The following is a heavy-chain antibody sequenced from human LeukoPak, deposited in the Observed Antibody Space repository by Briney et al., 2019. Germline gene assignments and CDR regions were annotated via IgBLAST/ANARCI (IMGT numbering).Heavy chain of an antibody. Sequence: GESLQISCKGSGYSFTSYWIGWVRQMPGKGLEWMGIIYPGDSDTRYSPSFQGQVTISADKSISTAYLQWSSLKASDTAMYYCARHVEVDTAMAPLIDYWGQGTLVTVSS. V-gene: IGHV5-51*01. J-gene: IGHJ4*02. CDR1: GYSFTSYW. D-gene: IGHD5-18*01. CDR2: IYPGDSDT. CDR3: ARHVEVDTAMAPLIDY.